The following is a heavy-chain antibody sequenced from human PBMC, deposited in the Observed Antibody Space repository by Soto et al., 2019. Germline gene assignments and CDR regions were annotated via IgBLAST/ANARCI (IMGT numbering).Heavy chain of an antibody. J-gene: IGHJ6*02. D-gene: IGHD1-26*01. CDR2: IYYSRST. CDR3: VRQGIGVLHGLVDV. CDR1: GGSISSYY. V-gene: IGHV4-59*08. Sequence: SETLSLTCTVSGGSISSYYWSWIRQPPGKGLEWIGYIYYSRSTNYNPSLKSRVTISADASTKQFSLTLSSVTAADTAVYYCVRQGIGVLHGLVDVWGQGTTVTVSS.